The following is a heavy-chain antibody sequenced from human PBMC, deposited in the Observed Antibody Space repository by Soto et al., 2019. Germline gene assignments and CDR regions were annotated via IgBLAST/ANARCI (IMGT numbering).Heavy chain of an antibody. J-gene: IGHJ4*02. V-gene: IGHV3-48*01. Sequence: DVQLVESGGGLVQPGGSLRLSCAASGFTFSTHSMNWSRRAPGKGLEWISYITSTSVTMYADSVKGRFTISRDNAKNSLYLQMNSLRVEDTAVYFCVGEVGFQLIYWGQGTLVTVSS. CDR1: GFTFSTHS. D-gene: IGHD1-1*01. CDR3: VGEVGFQLIY. CDR2: ITSTSVT.